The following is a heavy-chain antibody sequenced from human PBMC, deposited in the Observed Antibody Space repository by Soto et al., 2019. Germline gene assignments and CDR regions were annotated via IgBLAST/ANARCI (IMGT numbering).Heavy chain of an antibody. V-gene: IGHV1-46*01. Sequence: QVQLVQSGAEVKKPGASVKVSCKASGYTFTSYYMHWVRQAPGQGLEWMGIINPSGGSTSYAQKFQGRVTMTRDTSTSTVYRELSILRSEDTAVYYCARAGRDGYNQDYWGQGTLVTVSS. J-gene: IGHJ4*02. CDR2: INPSGGST. CDR3: ARAGRDGYNQDY. CDR1: GYTFTSYY. D-gene: IGHD5-12*01.